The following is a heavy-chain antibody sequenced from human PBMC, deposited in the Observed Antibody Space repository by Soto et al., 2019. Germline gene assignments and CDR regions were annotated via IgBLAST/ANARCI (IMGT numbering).Heavy chain of an antibody. V-gene: IGHV3-30-3*01. CDR1: GFTFSSYT. J-gene: IGHJ5*02. CDR3: AKEKISTSCCNWFDP. Sequence: PGGSLRLSCAASGFTFSSYTIHWVRQAPGKGLEWVAVISYDETNKYYADSVKGRFTISRDNSKNTLYLQMDSLRAEDTAVYYCAKEKISTSCCNWFDPWGQGTLVTVSS. D-gene: IGHD2-2*01. CDR2: ISYDETNK.